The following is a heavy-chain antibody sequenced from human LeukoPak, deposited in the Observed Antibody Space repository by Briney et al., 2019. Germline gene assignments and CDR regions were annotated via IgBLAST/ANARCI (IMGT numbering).Heavy chain of an antibody. J-gene: IGHJ4*02. CDR3: ARDGLGPLYDSSGYYPYYFDY. CDR1: GYTFTSYY. V-gene: IGHV1-46*01. Sequence: ASVKVSCKASGYTFTSYYMHWVRQAPGQGLEWMGIINPSGGSTSYAQKFQGRVTMTRDTYTSTVYTELSSLRSEDTAVYYCARDGLGPLYDSSGYYPYYFDYWGQGTLVTVSS. CDR2: INPSGGST. D-gene: IGHD3-22*01.